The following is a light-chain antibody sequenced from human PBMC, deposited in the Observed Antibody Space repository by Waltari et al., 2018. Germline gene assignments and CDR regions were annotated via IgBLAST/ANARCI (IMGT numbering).Light chain of an antibody. CDR2: DVS. Sequence: QSALTQPASVSGSPGQSITISCTGNNHDIGFYKYVSWYRQYPGKAPKLIIYDVSERPSGVSSRFSASKSGNTASLTISGLQSEHEADYYCNSYTGSNSWVFGGGTKVTVL. V-gene: IGLV2-14*01. CDR1: NHDIGFYKY. CDR3: NSYTGSNSWV. J-gene: IGLJ3*02.